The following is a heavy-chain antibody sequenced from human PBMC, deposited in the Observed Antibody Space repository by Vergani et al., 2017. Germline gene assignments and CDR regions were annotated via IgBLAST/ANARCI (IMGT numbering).Heavy chain of an antibody. Sequence: EVLLVQSGAEVKKPGESLNISCQISGYSVKNYWIGWVRQLPGKGLEWLGIIHPADSDNRYSPSFQGQVTISVDKYISTDYLQRSRLRASDSAMYYCARLYGRDSSGSKYFDYWGQGTLVTVSS. CDR1: GYSVKNYW. CDR2: IHPADSDN. CDR3: ARLYGRDSSGSKYFDY. J-gene: IGHJ4*02. D-gene: IGHD3-22*01. V-gene: IGHV5-51*01.